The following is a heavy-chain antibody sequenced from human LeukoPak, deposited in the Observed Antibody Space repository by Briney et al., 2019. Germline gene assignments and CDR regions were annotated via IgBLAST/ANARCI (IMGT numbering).Heavy chain of an antibody. D-gene: IGHD3-10*01. J-gene: IGHJ6*02. CDR2: IVVGSGNT. Sequence: SVKVSCKASGFTFTSSAVQWVRQARGQRLEWIGWIVVGSGNTNYAQKFQERVTITRDMSTSTAYMELSSLRSEDTAVHYCAAGFSGSYYPLYYYYGMDVWGQGTTVTVSS. CDR1: GFTFTSSA. V-gene: IGHV1-58*01. CDR3: AAGFSGSYYPLYYYYGMDV.